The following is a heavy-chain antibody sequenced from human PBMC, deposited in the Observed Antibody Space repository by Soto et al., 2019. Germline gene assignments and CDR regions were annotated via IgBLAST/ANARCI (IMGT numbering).Heavy chain of an antibody. Sequence: PGASLRLSCAASGFTFSDHYFSWIRQAPGKGLEWVSYISTTGSSIYYADSVEGRFTISRDNAKNSLYLQMNSLRVDDTAVYYCARGHYGLDVWGQGTTVTVSS. V-gene: IGHV3-11*01. J-gene: IGHJ6*02. CDR1: GFTFSDHY. CDR2: ISTTGSSI. CDR3: ARGHYGLDV.